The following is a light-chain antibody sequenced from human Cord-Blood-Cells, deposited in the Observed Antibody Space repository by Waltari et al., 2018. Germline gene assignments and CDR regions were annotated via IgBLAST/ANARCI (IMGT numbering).Light chain of an antibody. Sequence: DIQMTQSPSTLSASVGDRVTITCRASQSISSWLAWYQQKPGKAPKLLIYKASSLESGVPSRFSGSGSGTDFTLTISSLQPEDFATYYCQQSYSTRWTFGQGTKVEIK. CDR3: QQSYSTRWT. V-gene: IGKV1-5*03. CDR2: KAS. CDR1: QSISSW. J-gene: IGKJ1*01.